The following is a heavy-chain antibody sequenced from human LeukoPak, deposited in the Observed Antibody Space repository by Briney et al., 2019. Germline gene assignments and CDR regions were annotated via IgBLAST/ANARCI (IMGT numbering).Heavy chain of an antibody. CDR2: IVVGSGNT. CDR3: AARSSSTWYAFDI. CDR1: GFTFTSSA. D-gene: IGHD6-13*01. Sequence: GTSVKVSCKASGFTFTSSAVQWVRQARGQRLEWIGWIVVGSGNTNYAQKVQEKVTITRDMSKSTAYMELSSLRSEDTAVYYCAARSSSTWYAFDIWGQGTMVTVSS. V-gene: IGHV1-58*01. J-gene: IGHJ3*02.